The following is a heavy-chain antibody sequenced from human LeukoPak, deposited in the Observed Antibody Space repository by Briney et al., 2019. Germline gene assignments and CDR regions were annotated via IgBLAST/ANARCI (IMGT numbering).Heavy chain of an antibody. V-gene: IGHV3-66*02. CDR2: IYSGGST. J-gene: IGHJ3*02. CDR1: GFTVSSNY. CDR3: ARQPPADSSSSGAFDI. D-gene: IGHD6-6*01. Sequence: GGSLRLSCAASGFTVSSNYMSWVRQAPGKGLEGVSVIYSGGSTYYADSVKGRFTISRDNSKNTLYLQMNSLRAEDTAVYYCARQPPADSSSSGAFDIWGQGTMVTVSS.